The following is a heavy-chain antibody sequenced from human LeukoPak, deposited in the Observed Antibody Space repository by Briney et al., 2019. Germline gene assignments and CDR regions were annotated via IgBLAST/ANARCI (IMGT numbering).Heavy chain of an antibody. CDR3: ARGAGGVDY. Sequence: QTGGSLRLSCAASGFTFDAYGMSWVRQAPGKGLEWVSDINWNGGSTGHADPVKGRFTISRDNAKKSLYLQMNSLRAEDTALYYCARGAGGVDYWGQGILVTVSS. V-gene: IGHV3-20*04. CDR2: INWNGGST. J-gene: IGHJ4*02. CDR1: GFTFDAYG. D-gene: IGHD1-26*01.